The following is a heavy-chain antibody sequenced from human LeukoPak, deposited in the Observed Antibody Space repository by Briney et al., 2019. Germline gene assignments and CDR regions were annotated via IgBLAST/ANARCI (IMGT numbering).Heavy chain of an antibody. Sequence: TETLSLTCTVSGDSISSSSYYWGWIRQPPGKGLERIGSIYSSGSTYYYPSLKSRVTIAVDMSQNQFSLILSSVTAADTAVYYCARLPYSSSWYGIYYFDYWGQGTLVTVSS. D-gene: IGHD6-13*01. J-gene: IGHJ4*02. CDR3: ARLPYSSSWYGIYYFDY. V-gene: IGHV4-39*01. CDR2: IYSSGST. CDR1: GDSISSSSYY.